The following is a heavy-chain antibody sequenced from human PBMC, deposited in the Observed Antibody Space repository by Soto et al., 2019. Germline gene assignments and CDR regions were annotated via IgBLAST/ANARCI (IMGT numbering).Heavy chain of an antibody. Sequence: QVQLQESGPGLVKPSETLSLTCTVSGGSISSYYWSWIRQPPGKGLEWIGYIYYNGNTNYNPSLRSRVTISVDTSRNQFSLKLTSVTAADTAVYYCAVERFARFDPWGQGILVTVSS. D-gene: IGHD1-1*01. V-gene: IGHV4-59*01. CDR2: IYYNGNT. CDR1: GGSISSYY. CDR3: AVERFARFDP. J-gene: IGHJ5*02.